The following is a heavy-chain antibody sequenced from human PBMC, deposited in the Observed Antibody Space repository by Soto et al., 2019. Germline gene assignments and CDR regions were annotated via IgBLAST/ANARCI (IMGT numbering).Heavy chain of an antibody. Sequence: QVQLVQSGAEVKKPGASVKVSCKASGYTFTGYYMHWVRQAPGQGLEWMGWINPNSGGTNYAQKCQGRVTMTRDTSISTAYMELSRLRSDDTAVYYCARVGLEWQMDVWGQGTTVTVSS. D-gene: IGHD3-3*01. J-gene: IGHJ6*02. CDR2: INPNSGGT. V-gene: IGHV1-2*02. CDR3: ARVGLEWQMDV. CDR1: GYTFTGYY.